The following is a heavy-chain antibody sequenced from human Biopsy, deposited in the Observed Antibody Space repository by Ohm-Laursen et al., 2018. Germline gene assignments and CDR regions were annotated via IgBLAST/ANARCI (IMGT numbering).Heavy chain of an antibody. J-gene: IGHJ4*02. V-gene: IGHV4-4*07. CDR2: IYPGGST. D-gene: IGHD3-22*01. CDR1: GGDINNYY. CDR3: ASVVLGPTNDAFGL. Sequence: TLSLTCNVSGGDINNYYWSWIRQPAGKGLEWIGRIYPGGSTNYNPSLKSRVTMSVDTSKKQLSLRLRSVTAADTAMYYCASVVLGPTNDAFGLWGQGTLVTVSS.